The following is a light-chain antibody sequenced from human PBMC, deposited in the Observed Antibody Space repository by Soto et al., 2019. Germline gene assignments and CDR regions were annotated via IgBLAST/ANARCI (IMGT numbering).Light chain of an antibody. CDR1: QSVGTY. Sequence: EIVLTHSPGTLSLSPWERATLSCRASQSVGTYLAWYQQKPGQAPRLLIYGASSRATGIPDRFSGSGSGTDFTLTISSLQSEDFAVYFCQQYSNWPWTFGQGTKVDIK. CDR2: GAS. V-gene: IGKV3D-15*01. J-gene: IGKJ1*01. CDR3: QQYSNWPWT.